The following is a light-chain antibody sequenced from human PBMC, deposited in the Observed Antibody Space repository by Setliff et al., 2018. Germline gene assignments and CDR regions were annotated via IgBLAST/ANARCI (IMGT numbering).Light chain of an antibody. J-gene: IGLJ2*01. Sequence: QSALAQPPSASGSPGQSLTISCTGTSNDVGAYNYVSWYQQHPGKAPKLMIYEVTKRPSGVPDRFSGSKSGNTASLAISGLRSEDEADYFCAAREDILSSLVFGGGTKVTVL. CDR3: AAREDILSSLV. V-gene: IGLV2-8*01. CDR1: SNDVGAYNY. CDR2: EVT.